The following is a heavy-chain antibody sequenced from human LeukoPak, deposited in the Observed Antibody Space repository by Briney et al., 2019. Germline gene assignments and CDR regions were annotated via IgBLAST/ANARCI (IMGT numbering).Heavy chain of an antibody. CDR2: IYSDENT. CDR1: SDSISSSSYY. V-gene: IGHV4-39*07. Sequence: SETLSLTCSVSSDSISSSSYYWGWIRQPPGKGLEWIGSIYSDENTYYNPSLKSRVTISEDTSKNQFSLRLRSVTAADTAVYYCARGLNHAFDIWGQGTMVTVSS. CDR3: ARGLNHAFDI. J-gene: IGHJ3*02. D-gene: IGHD1-14*01.